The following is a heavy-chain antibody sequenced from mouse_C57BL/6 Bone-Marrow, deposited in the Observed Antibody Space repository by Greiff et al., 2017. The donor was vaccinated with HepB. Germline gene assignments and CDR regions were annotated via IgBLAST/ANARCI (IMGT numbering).Heavy chain of an antibody. V-gene: IGHV1-55*01. CDR1: GYTFTSYW. Sequence: QVQLQQSGAELVKPGASVKMSCKASGYTFTSYWITWVKQRPGQGLEWIGDIYPGSGSTNYNEKFKSKATLTVDTSSSTAYMQLSSLTSEDSAVYYCARIYYYGSRAMDYWGQGTSVTVSS. D-gene: IGHD1-1*01. CDR2: IYPGSGST. CDR3: ARIYYYGSRAMDY. J-gene: IGHJ4*01.